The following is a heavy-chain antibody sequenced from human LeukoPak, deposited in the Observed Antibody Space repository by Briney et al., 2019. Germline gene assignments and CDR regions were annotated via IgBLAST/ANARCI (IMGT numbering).Heavy chain of an antibody. CDR3: ARDPESSGFDL. D-gene: IGHD6-25*01. V-gene: IGHV3-7*01. CDR2: IDQGGSVR. J-gene: IGHJ4*02. Sequence: GGSLRLSCAASGFSFSTYWMSWVRQTPEKGLEFVANIDQGGSVRSYMDSLKGRCTIPRDNAKKSLYLEINSLRADDTAVYYCARDPESSGFDLWGRGALVTVSS. CDR1: GFSFSTYW.